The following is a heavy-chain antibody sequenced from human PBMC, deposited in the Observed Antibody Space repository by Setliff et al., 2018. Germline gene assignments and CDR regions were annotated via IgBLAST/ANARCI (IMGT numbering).Heavy chain of an antibody. CDR2: IYYSGST. D-gene: IGHD3-10*01. Sequence: PSETLSLTCTVSGGSISSHYWSWIRQPPGKGLEWIGSIYYSGSTNYNPSLKSRVTMSVDTSKNQFSLKVDSVTAADTAMYYCARDGDYFGSGNRFDPWGQGTLVTVSS. CDR1: GGSISSHY. V-gene: IGHV4-59*11. J-gene: IGHJ5*02. CDR3: ARDGDYFGSGNRFDP.